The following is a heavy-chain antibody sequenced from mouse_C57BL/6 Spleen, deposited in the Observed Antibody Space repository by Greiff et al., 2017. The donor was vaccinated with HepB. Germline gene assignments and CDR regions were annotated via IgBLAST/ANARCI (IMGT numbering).Heavy chain of an antibody. Sequence: QVQLQQPGAELVKPGASVKLSCKASGYTFTSYWMHWVKQRPGQGLEWIGMIHPNSGSTNYNEKFKSKATLTVDKSSSTAYMQLSSRPSEDSAGYYCARAGPNCFDYWGQGTTLTVSS. J-gene: IGHJ2*01. CDR3: ARAGPNCFDY. V-gene: IGHV1-64*01. CDR2: IHPNSGST. CDR1: GYTFTSYW.